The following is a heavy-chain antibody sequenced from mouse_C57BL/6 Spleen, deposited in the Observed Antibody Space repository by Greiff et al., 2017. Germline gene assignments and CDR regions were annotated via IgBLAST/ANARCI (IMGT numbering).Heavy chain of an antibody. CDR1: GFTFTDYY. CDR2: IRNKANGYTT. V-gene: IGHV7-3*01. J-gene: IGHJ1*03. D-gene: IGHD2-3*01. CDR3: ARDGYWCCGV. Sequence: EVKLVESGGGLVQPGGSLSLSCAASGFTFTDYYMSWVRQPPGKALEWLGFIRNKANGYTTEYSASVKGRFTISRDTSQSILYLQMNALRAEDSATYICARDGYWCCGVWGTGTTVTVSS.